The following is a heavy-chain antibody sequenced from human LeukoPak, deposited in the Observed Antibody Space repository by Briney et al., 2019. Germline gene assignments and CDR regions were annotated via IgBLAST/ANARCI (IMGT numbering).Heavy chain of an antibody. Sequence: PSETLSLTCTVSGGSINSYYWSWIRQPPRKGLEWIGYIYCSGSTNYNPSLKSRATISVDTSKNQFSLKLSSVTAADTAVYYCARHGSTYALRNWGQGTLVTVSS. CDR1: GGSINSYY. CDR2: IYCSGST. CDR3: ARHGSTYALRN. D-gene: IGHD2-2*01. J-gene: IGHJ4*02. V-gene: IGHV4-59*08.